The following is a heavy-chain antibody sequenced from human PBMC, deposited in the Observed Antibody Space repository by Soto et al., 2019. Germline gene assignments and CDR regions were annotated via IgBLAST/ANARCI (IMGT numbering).Heavy chain of an antibody. J-gene: IGHJ1*01. CDR2: IYYSGST. V-gene: IGHV4-61*01. Sequence: SETLSLTCTVSGGSVSSGSYYWSWIRQPPGKGLEWIGYIYYSGSTNYNPSLKSRVTISVDTSKNQFSLKLSSVTAADTAVYYCARDQDSSGYPEYFQHWGQGTLVTVSS. D-gene: IGHD3-22*01. CDR3: ARDQDSSGYPEYFQH. CDR1: GGSVSSGSYY.